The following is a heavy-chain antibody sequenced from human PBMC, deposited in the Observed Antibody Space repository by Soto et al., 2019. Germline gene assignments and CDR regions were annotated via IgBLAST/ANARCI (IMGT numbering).Heavy chain of an antibody. V-gene: IGHV3-48*03. J-gene: IGHJ4*02. CDR3: ARDRAAGGY. CDR1: GFCFSRYE. CDR2: ISSGGDTI. D-gene: IGHD6-13*01. Sequence: RLSCAASGFCFSRYERSWVRQAPGKGLEWVAYISSGGDTIHYADSVRGRFTVSRDNARNSLSLQMNTLRVEDTALYYCARDRAAGGYWGQGTLVTVPS.